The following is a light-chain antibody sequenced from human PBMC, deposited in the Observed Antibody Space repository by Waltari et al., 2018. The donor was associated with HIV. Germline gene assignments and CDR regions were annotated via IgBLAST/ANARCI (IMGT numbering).Light chain of an antibody. CDR3: QEYKNWPLST. V-gene: IGKV3-15*01. CDR2: GAS. CDR1: QSVSSN. Sequence: RVMPQSPATLSVSPGERATLSCRASQSVSSNLAWYQQKPGQATRLLIYGASTRATGIPARFSGSGSETEFTLTIGSLQSEDFAVYYCQEYKNWPLSTFGGGTKVEIK. J-gene: IGKJ4*01.